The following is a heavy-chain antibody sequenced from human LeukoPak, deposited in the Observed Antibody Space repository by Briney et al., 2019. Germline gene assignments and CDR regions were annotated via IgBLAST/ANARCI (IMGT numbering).Heavy chain of an antibody. D-gene: IGHD5-18*01. CDR1: GFTFDDYA. V-gene: IGHV3-11*01. CDR2: ISSSGSTI. Sequence: PGRSLRLSCAASGFTFDDYAMHWIRQAPGKGLEWVSYISSSGSTIYYADSVKGRFTISRDNAKNSLYLQMNSLRAEDTAVYYCARGGYSYGYAYGAFDYWGQGTLVTVSS. CDR3: ARGGYSYGYAYGAFDY. J-gene: IGHJ4*02.